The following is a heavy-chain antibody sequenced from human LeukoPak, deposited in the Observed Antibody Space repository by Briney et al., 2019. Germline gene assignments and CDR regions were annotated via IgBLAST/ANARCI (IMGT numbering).Heavy chain of an antibody. CDR3: ARDPTYYYDSSGYVSEACDI. Sequence: ASVKVSCKASGYTFTGYYMHWVRQAPGQGLEWMGWINPNSGGTNYAQKFQGRVTMTRDTSISTAYMELSRLRSDDTAVYYCARDPTYYYDSSGYVSEACDIWGQGTMVTVSS. CDR1: GYTFTGYY. V-gene: IGHV1-2*02. CDR2: INPNSGGT. J-gene: IGHJ3*02. D-gene: IGHD3-22*01.